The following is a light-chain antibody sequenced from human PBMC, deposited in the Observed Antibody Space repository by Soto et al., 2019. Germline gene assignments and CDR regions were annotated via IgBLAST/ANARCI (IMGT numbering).Light chain of an antibody. CDR3: QQYHIWPSWT. V-gene: IGKV3D-15*01. Sequence: ETVMTQSPATLSVSPGERATLSCRASQIVSSSYLAWYQQKPGQAPRLLIYGASSRATGIPDRFSGSGSGTDFTLTISSLQSEDFAVYFCQQYHIWPSWTFGQGTKGDI. CDR2: GAS. J-gene: IGKJ1*01. CDR1: QIVSSSY.